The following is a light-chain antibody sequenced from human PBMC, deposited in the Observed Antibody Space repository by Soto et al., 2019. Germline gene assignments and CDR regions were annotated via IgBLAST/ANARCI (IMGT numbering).Light chain of an antibody. CDR3: CSYAGTYSWV. V-gene: IGLV2-11*01. Sequence: QSALTQPRSVSGSPGQSVTISCIGTSSDVGAYNFVSWYQHHPGKAPKLIIYDVTERPSGVPDRFSGSKSGNSASLTISGLQTEDEADYYCCSYAGTYSWVFGGGTKLTVL. CDR2: DVT. J-gene: IGLJ3*02. CDR1: SSDVGAYNF.